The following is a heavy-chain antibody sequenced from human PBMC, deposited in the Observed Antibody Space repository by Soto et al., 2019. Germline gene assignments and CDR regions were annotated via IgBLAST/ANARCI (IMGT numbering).Heavy chain of an antibody. CDR3: ARHSYYGAGSSKREGTKFDY. Sequence: PGESLKICCKGSGCSFTSYWIGWVRQMPGKGLEWMGIIYPGDSDTRYSPSFQGQVTISADKSIRTAYLQWSSLKASDTAKYYCARHSYYGAGSSKREGTKFDYWGQGTRVTVSS. CDR1: GCSFTSYW. V-gene: IGHV5-51*01. CDR2: IYPGDSDT. D-gene: IGHD3-10*01. J-gene: IGHJ4*02.